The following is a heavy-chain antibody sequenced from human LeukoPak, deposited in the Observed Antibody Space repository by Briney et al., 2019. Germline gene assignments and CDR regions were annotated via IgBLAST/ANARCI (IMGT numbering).Heavy chain of an antibody. D-gene: IGHD5-12*01. CDR2: ISRGCSTI. J-gene: IGHJ4*02. Sequence: GGSVRLSCAASGFIFDNYEMICVRHARGRALEWVSYISRGCSTIFCADSVKDRFTNSRDNAKTSLYLQVNSLSGEDTAVYYCAREYSGFDFFDYWGQGTLATVSS. CDR1: GFIFDNYE. V-gene: IGHV3-48*03. CDR3: AREYSGFDFFDY.